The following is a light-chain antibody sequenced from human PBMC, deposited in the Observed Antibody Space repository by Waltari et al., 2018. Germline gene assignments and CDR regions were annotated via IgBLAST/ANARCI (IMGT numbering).Light chain of an antibody. CDR3: QQYNNWPLT. J-gene: IGKJ4*01. Sequence: EIVMTQFPATLSVSPGERATLSCRASQIVRSNLAWYQQKPGQAPRLLIYAASTRATGIPASFSGSGAGTEFTLTISSLQSEDFAVYYCQQYNNWPLTFGGGTKVEIK. CDR1: QIVRSN. CDR2: AAS. V-gene: IGKV3-15*01.